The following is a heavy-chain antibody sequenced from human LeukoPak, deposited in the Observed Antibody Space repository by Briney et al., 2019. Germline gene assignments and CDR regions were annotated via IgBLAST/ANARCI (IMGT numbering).Heavy chain of an antibody. J-gene: IGHJ4*02. D-gene: IGHD3-16*02. CDR2: ISSSGSTI. Sequence: AGSLRLSCAASGFTFSSYEMNWVRQAPGKGLEWVSYISSSGSTIYYADSVKGRFTISRDNAKNSLYLQMNSLRAEDTAVYYCAKDLVMITFGGVIVTPFDYWGQGTLVTVSS. V-gene: IGHV3-48*03. CDR3: AKDLVMITFGGVIVTPFDY. CDR1: GFTFSSYE.